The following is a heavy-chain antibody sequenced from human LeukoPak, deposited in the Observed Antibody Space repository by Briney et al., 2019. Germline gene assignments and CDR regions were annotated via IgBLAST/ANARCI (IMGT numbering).Heavy chain of an antibody. D-gene: IGHD3-22*01. CDR1: GYTFTSYG. Sequence: GASVKVSCKASGYTFTSYGISWVRQAPGQGLEWMGWISAYDGNTNYAQKLQGRVTMTTDTSTSTAYMELRSLRSDDTAVNYCARGRYSYDSRRYLDYWGQGTLVTVSS. V-gene: IGHV1-18*01. J-gene: IGHJ4*02. CDR3: ARGRYSYDSRRYLDY. CDR2: ISAYDGNT.